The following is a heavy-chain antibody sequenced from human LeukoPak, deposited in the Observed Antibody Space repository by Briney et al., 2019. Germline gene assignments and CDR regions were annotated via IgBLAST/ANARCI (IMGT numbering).Heavy chain of an antibody. CDR3: ASPVGALGSTFRNLFDP. V-gene: IGHV3-7*01. CDR2: IKQDGSEK. J-gene: IGHJ5*02. CDR1: GFTFSRYW. Sequence: GGSLRLSCEASGFTFSRYWMSWVRQVPGKGLEWVAGIKQDGSEKYYVDSVKGRFTISRDNAKNSLYLQMNSLRPEDTAVYCCASPVGALGSTFRNLFDPWGQGTLVTVSS. D-gene: IGHD1-26*01.